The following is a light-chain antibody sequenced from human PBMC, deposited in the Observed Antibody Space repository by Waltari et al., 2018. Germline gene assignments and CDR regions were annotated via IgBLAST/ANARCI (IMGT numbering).Light chain of an antibody. CDR1: QDISNY. V-gene: IGKV1-33*01. CDR2: DAS. Sequence: DIQMTQSPSSLSASVGDRVPITCQASQDISNYLNWYQQKPRKSPKLLIYDASNLDTGVPSRFSGSGSGTDFTFTISSLQPEDIATYYCEQYDNLPMYTFGQGTKLEIK. J-gene: IGKJ2*01. CDR3: EQYDNLPMYT.